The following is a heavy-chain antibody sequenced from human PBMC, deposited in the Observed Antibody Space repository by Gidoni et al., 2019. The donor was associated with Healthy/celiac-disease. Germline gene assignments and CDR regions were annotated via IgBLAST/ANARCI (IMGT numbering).Heavy chain of an antibody. CDR3: ARARRSSGYYPGSYYFDY. V-gene: IGHV3-11*01. D-gene: IGHD3-22*01. Sequence: QVQLVESGGGLVKPGGSLRLSCAASGFTFRDYYLSWIRQAPGKGREWVSNISSSGSTIYYADSVKGRFTISRDNAKNSLYLQMNSLRAEDTAVYYCARARRSSGYYPGSYYFDYWGQGTLVTVSS. CDR2: ISSSGSTI. J-gene: IGHJ4*02. CDR1: GFTFRDYY.